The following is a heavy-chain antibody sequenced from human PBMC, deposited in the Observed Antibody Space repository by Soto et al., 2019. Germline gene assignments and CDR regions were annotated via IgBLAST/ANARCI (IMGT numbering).Heavy chain of an antibody. CDR2: IYYSGST. J-gene: IGHJ3*02. V-gene: IGHV4-59*08. Sequence: QVQLQESGPGLVKPSETLSLTCTVSVGSISSYYWSWIRQPPGKGLEWIGYIYYSGSTNYNPSLNSRVTISVDTSKIQFSLKLSSVTAADTAVYYCARRYGSFFDIWCQGTMVTFSS. CDR1: VGSISSYY. D-gene: IGHD3-10*01. CDR3: ARRYGSFFDI.